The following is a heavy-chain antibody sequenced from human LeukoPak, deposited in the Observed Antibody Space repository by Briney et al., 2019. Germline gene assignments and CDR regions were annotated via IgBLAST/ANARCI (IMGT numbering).Heavy chain of an antibody. CDR2: VYPCDSDT. CDR1: GYSFSTYW. J-gene: IGHJ3*01. Sequence: GESLKIPCKGSGYSFSTYWFGWLGQLPAKDGEGMGSVYPCDSDTRYNPAFQDQVTISADKTISTAYLQWSSRKASDTAMFYCARIAVIGEYCSTTNCSSDAFDVWGQGTMVPVSS. V-gene: IGHV5-51*01. D-gene: IGHD2-2*01. CDR3: ARIAVIGEYCSTTNCSSDAFDV.